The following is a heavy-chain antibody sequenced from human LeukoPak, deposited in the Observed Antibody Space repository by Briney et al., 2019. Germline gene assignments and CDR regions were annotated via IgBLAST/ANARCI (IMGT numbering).Heavy chain of an antibody. V-gene: IGHV4-4*07. J-gene: IGHJ4*02. D-gene: IGHD3-10*01. CDR3: ARRGLLWFGEFRGYFDY. CDR1: GGSLSSYY. Sequence: SETLSLTCTVSGGSLSSYYWSWIRQPAGKGLEWIGRIYTSGSTNYNPSLKSRVTMSVDTSKNQFSLKLSSVTAADTAVYYCARRGLLWFGEFRGYFDYWGQGTLVTVSS. CDR2: IYTSGST.